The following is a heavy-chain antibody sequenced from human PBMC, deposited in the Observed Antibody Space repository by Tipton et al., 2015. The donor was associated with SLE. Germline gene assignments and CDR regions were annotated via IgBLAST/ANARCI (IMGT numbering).Heavy chain of an antibody. D-gene: IGHD1-26*01. CDR1: GFTFSSYG. V-gene: IGHV3-30*02. J-gene: IGHJ4*02. CDR2: IRYDGSNK. Sequence: SLRLSCAASGFTFSSYGMHWVRQAPGKGLEWVAFIRYDGSNKYYADSVKGRFTISRDNSKNTLYLQMNSLRAEDTAVYYCAKGGDSGSSSFDYWGQGTLVTVSS. CDR3: AKGGDSGSSSFDY.